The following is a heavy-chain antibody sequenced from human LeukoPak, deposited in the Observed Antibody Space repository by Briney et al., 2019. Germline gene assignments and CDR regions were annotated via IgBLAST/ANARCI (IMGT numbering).Heavy chain of an antibody. CDR1: GGSISSYY. Sequence: SETLSLTCTVSGGSISSYYWNWIRQPPGKGLEWIGYIYYSGSTNYNPSLKSRVTISVDTSKKQFSLNLSSATAADTAVYYCARSIVGATMGYYYYMDVWGKGTTVTVSS. V-gene: IGHV4-59*01. D-gene: IGHD1-26*01. J-gene: IGHJ6*03. CDR2: IYYSGST. CDR3: ARSIVGATMGYYYYMDV.